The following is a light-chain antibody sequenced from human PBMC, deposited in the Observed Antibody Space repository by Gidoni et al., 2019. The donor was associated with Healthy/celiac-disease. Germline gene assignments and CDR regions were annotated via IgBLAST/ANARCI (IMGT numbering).Light chain of an antibody. J-gene: IGLJ2*01. V-gene: IGLV2-14*01. Sequence: QSALTQPASVSGSPGQSITISCTGTSSDVGGYNYVSWYQQHPGKAPKLMIYEVSNRPSGVPDRFSGSKSGNTASLTIFGLQAEDEADYYCSSYTSSSTLDVVFGGGTKLTVL. CDR2: EVS. CDR3: SSYTSSSTLDVV. CDR1: SSDVGGYNY.